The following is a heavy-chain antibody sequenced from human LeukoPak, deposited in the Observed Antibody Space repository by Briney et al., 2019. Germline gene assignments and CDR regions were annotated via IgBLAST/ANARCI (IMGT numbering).Heavy chain of an antibody. D-gene: IGHD3-3*01. CDR1: GYTFTGYY. Sequence: ASVKVSCKASGYTFTGYYMHWVRQAPGQGLEWMGWINPNSGGTNYAQKFQGRVTMTRDTSISTAYMELSRLRSDDTAVYYCARDTRSTIFGVKGHFDYWGQGTLVTVS. CDR2: INPNSGGT. CDR3: ARDTRSTIFGVKGHFDY. V-gene: IGHV1-2*02. J-gene: IGHJ4*02.